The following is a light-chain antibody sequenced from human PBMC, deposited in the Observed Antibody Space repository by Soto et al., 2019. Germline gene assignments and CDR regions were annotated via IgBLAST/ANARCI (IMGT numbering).Light chain of an antibody. CDR1: QGIRTY. V-gene: IGKV1-27*01. CDR3: QKYYSAPGT. CDR2: SAS. Sequence: IQMTQSPSSLSASVGDRVTITCRASQGIRTYLAWYQQKPGKVPKLLIFSASTLQSGVPPRFSGSGSVTDFTLTNSSLQPEDGASYYCQKYYSAPGTFGQGTKVEIK. J-gene: IGKJ1*01.